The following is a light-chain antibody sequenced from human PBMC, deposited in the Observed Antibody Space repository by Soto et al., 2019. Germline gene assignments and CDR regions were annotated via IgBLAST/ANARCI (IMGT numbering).Light chain of an antibody. CDR2: SNN. CDR1: SSNIGSYT. Sequence: QSALPQPSSASGTPGQRVTISCSGSSSNIGSYTVNWYQQLPGTAPKLLIHSNNQRPSGVPDRFSGSKSGTSASLAISGLQSEDEGDYYCATWDDSLNGYVFGTGTQMTVL. J-gene: IGLJ1*01. V-gene: IGLV1-44*01. CDR3: ATWDDSLNGYV.